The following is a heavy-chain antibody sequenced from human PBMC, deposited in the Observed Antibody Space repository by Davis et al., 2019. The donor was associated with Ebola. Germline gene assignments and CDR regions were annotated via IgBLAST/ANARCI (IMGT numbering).Heavy chain of an antibody. CDR2: INHSGST. CDR3: ARGTLYYAMDV. Sequence: MPSETLSLTCAVYGGSFSGYYWSWIRQPPGKGLEWIGEINHSGSTYYNPSLKSRVTISVDRSKNQFSLKLSSVTAADTAVYYCARGTLYYAMDVWGQGTTVTVSS. V-gene: IGHV4-34*01. CDR1: GGSFSGYY. J-gene: IGHJ6*02.